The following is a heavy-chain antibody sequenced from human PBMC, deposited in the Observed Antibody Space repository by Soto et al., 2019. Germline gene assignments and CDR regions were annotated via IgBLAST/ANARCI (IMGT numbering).Heavy chain of an antibody. D-gene: IGHD5-18*01. V-gene: IGHV4-39*01. CDR2: IYYSGST. CDR1: GGSISSSSYY. Sequence: QLQLQESGPGLVKPSETLSLTCTVSGGSISSSSYYWGWIRQPPGKGLEWIGSIYYSGSTYYNPSLQGRVTISVDTSKNQFSLKLSSVTAADTAVYYCARGHVIGIQLWASNWFDPWGQGTLVTVSS. CDR3: ARGHVIGIQLWASNWFDP. J-gene: IGHJ5*02.